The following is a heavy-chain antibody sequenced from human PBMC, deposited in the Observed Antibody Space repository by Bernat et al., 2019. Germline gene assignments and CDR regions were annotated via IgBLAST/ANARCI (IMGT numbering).Heavy chain of an antibody. V-gene: IGHV3-30*01. Sequence: VQLVESGGGLVQPGRSLRLSCAASGFTFSSYAMHWVRQAPGKGLEWVAVISYDGSNKYYADSVKGRFTISRDNSKNTLYLQMNSLRAEDTAVYYCARPIVVVAATRVAFDIWGQGTMVTVSS. CDR1: GFTFSSYA. CDR2: ISYDGSNK. J-gene: IGHJ3*02. D-gene: IGHD2-15*01. CDR3: ARPIVVVAATRVAFDI.